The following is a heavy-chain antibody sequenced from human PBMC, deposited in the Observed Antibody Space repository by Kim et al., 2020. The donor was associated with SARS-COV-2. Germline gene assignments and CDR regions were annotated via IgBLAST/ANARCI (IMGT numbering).Heavy chain of an antibody. D-gene: IGHD3-22*01. J-gene: IGHJ4*02. CDR3: ATGYYHDSSSYDY. Sequence: YYADAVGGRFSISRDNSKNTLYLQMNSLRVEDMALYYCATGYYHDSSSYDYWGQGTLVTVSS. V-gene: IGHV3-30*02.